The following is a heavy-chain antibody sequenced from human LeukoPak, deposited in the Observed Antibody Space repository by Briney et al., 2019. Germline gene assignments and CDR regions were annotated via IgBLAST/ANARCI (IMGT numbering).Heavy chain of an antibody. CDR1: GFTFSSYA. Sequence: GGSLRLSCAASGFTFSSYAMNWVRPAPGKGLEWVSSISDRTGRTYYADSVKGRFIIARDNAKDTLFLQMNSLRADDTAIYYCAKPSYGDPLDSFDVWGQGTMVTVSS. D-gene: IGHD4-17*01. V-gene: IGHV3-23*01. CDR3: AKPSYGDPLDSFDV. J-gene: IGHJ3*01. CDR2: ISDRTGRT.